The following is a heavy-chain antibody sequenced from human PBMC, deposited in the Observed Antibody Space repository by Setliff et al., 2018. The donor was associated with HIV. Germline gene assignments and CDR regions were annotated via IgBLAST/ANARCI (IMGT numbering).Heavy chain of an antibody. Sequence: SPTLSLTCAISGGNVSSNSAAWNWIRQSPSRGLEWLGRTYYRSKWFNEYAMSVKSRIIIYPDTSKNHFSLQLKSVTSDDTAVYFCARSDVGWFDPWGQGTLVTVSS. CDR1: GGNVSSNSAA. J-gene: IGHJ5*02. CDR3: ARSDVGWFDP. V-gene: IGHV6-1*01. CDR2: TYYRSKWFN.